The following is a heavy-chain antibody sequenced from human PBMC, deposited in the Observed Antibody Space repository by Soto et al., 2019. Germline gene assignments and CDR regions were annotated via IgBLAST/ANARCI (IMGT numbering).Heavy chain of an antibody. V-gene: IGHV4-39*07. J-gene: IGHJ5*02. Sequence: SETLFLTCTVSGGSILDSTYYWAWIRQPPGKGLEWIGEINHSGSTNYNPSLKSRVTISVDTSKNQFSLKLSSVTAADTAVYYCARGRGVWGSYHYNWFDPWGQGTLVTVSS. CDR2: INHSGST. CDR1: GGSILDSTYY. CDR3: ARGRGVWGSYHYNWFDP. D-gene: IGHD3-16*02.